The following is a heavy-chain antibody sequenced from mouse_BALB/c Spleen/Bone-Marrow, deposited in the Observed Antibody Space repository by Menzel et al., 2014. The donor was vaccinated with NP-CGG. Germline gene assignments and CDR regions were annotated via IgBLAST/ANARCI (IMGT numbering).Heavy chain of an antibody. J-gene: IGHJ2*01. Sequence: DVKLVESGGGLVQPGGSRKLSCAASGFTFSSFGMHWVRQAPEKGLEWVAYISSGSSTIYYADTVKGRFTISRDNPKNTLFLQMTSRRSEDTAMYYCARSSYGYDRQAYFFDYWGQGTTLTVSS. D-gene: IGHD2-2*01. CDR2: ISSGSSTI. V-gene: IGHV5-17*02. CDR3: ARSSYGYDRQAYFFDY. CDR1: GFTFSSFG.